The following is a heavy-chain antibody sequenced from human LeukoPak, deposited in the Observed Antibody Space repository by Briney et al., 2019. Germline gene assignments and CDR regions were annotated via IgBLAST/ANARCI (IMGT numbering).Heavy chain of an antibody. J-gene: IGHJ4*02. CDR1: GGPFSGYY. Sequence: SETLSLTCAVYGGPFSGYYWSWIRQPPGKGLEWIGEINHSGSTNYNPSLKSRVTISVDTSKNQFSLKLSSVTAADTAVYYCARGLITIFGVVIDVYYFDYWGQGTLVTVSS. V-gene: IGHV4-34*01. CDR2: INHSGST. D-gene: IGHD3-3*01. CDR3: ARGLITIFGVVIDVYYFDY.